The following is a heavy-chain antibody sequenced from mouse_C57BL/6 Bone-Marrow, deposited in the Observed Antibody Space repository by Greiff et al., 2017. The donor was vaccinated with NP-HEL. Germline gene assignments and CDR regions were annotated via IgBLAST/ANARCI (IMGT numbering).Heavy chain of an antibody. Sequence: QVQLQQPGAELVRPGTSVKLSCKASGYTFTSYWMHWVKQRPGQGLEWIGVIDPSDSYTNYNQKFKGKATLTVDTSSSTAYMQLSSLTSEDSAVYYCARSYQYFDYGGQGTTPTVTS. CDR1: GYTFTSYW. D-gene: IGHD6-5*01. J-gene: IGHJ2*01. CDR2: IDPSDSYT. CDR3: ARSYQYFDY. V-gene: IGHV1-59*01.